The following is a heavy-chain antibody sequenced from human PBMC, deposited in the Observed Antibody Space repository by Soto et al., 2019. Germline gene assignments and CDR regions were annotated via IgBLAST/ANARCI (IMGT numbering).Heavy chain of an antibody. CDR3: AREGITVAAGIGWFDP. V-gene: IGHV1-46*01. CDR1: GYTFTSYY. J-gene: IGHJ5*02. CDR2: INPSGGST. D-gene: IGHD6-13*01. Sequence: QVQLVQSGAEVKKPGASVKVSCKASGYTFTSYYMHWVRQAPGQGLEWMGIINPSGGSTSYAQKFPGGVTMTRDTPTSAVYMELSSLRSEDTAVYYCAREGITVAAGIGWFDPWGQGTRVTVSS.